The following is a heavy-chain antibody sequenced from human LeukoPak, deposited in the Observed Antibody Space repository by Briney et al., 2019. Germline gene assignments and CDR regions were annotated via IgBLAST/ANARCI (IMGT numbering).Heavy chain of an antibody. CDR2: IYYSGST. Sequence: PSETLSLTCTVSGGSISSSSYYWGWIRQPPGKGLEWIGSIYYSGSTYYNPSLKSRVTISVDTSKNQFSLKLSSVTAADTAVYYCARDAGYCSGGSCYSLNNWFDPWGQGTLVTVSS. CDR3: ARDAGYCSGGSCYSLNNWFDP. CDR1: GGSISSSSYY. V-gene: IGHV4-39*07. D-gene: IGHD2-15*01. J-gene: IGHJ5*02.